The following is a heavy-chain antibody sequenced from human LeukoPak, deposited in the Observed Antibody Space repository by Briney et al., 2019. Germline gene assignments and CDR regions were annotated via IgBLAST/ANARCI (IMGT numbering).Heavy chain of an antibody. D-gene: IGHD2-2*01. CDR1: GGTFSSYA. CDR3: AVTEYCSSTSCYYSDY. Sequence: GSSVKVSCKASGGTFSSYAISWVRQAPGRGLEWMGGIIPIFGTANYAQKFQGRVTITADESTSTAYMELSSLRSEDTAVYYCAVTEYCSSTSCYYSDYWGQGTLVTVSS. CDR2: IIPIFGTA. J-gene: IGHJ4*02. V-gene: IGHV1-69*01.